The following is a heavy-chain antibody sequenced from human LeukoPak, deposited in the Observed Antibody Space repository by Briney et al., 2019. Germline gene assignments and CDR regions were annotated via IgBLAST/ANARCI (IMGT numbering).Heavy chain of an antibody. CDR1: GVSISSYY. Sequence: PSETLSLTCTVSGVSISSYYWSWIRQPPGKGLGGIGDIYYSGSTNYNPSLKSRVTISVDTSKNQYSLRLSSVTAADTAGYYCARTNSYGSDWFDPWGQGTLVTVSS. V-gene: IGHV4-59*01. D-gene: IGHD5-18*01. CDR2: IYYSGST. J-gene: IGHJ5*02. CDR3: ARTNSYGSDWFDP.